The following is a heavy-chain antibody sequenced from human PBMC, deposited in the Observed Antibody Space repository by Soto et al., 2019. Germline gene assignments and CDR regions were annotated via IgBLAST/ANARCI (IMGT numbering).Heavy chain of an antibody. CDR1: GDVFSSYG. CDR3: ARDGGSSPYYPPEIDY. D-gene: IGHD1-26*01. Sequence: SVKVSCKASGDVFSSYGSNWVRQAPGEGLEWVGWIAPFKGKMNFAPRLQERITMTVDTSTSTASLEVRTLTSDDTGVYFCARDGGSSPYYPPEIDYWG. J-gene: IGHJ4*01. CDR2: IAPFKGKM. V-gene: IGHV1-18*04.